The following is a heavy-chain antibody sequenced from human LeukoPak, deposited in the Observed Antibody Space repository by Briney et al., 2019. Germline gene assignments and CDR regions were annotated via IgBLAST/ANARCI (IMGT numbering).Heavy chain of an antibody. J-gene: IGHJ4*02. Sequence: SGPALVKPTQTFTLTCTFSGFSLSTSGMCVSWIRQPPGKALEWLALIDWDDDKYYSTSLKTRLTISKDTSKNQVVLTMTNMDPVDTATYYCARHDSSGYYRGGLDYWGQGTLVTVSS. CDR2: IDWDDDK. V-gene: IGHV2-70*01. CDR1: GFSLSTSGMC. CDR3: ARHDSSGYYRGGLDY. D-gene: IGHD3-22*01.